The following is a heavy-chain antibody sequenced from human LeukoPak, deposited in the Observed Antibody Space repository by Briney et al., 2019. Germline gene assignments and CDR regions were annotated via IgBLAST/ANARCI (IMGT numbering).Heavy chain of an antibody. J-gene: IGHJ3*02. Sequence: ASVKVSCKASGYTFTGYYMHWVRQAPGQGLEWIGWINPNSGGTNYAQKFQGRVTMTRDTSISTAYMELSRLRSDDTAVYYCARTQSSSSEAFDIWGQGTMVTVSS. V-gene: IGHV1-2*02. CDR1: GYTFTGYY. CDR2: INPNSGGT. CDR3: ARTQSSSSEAFDI. D-gene: IGHD6-6*01.